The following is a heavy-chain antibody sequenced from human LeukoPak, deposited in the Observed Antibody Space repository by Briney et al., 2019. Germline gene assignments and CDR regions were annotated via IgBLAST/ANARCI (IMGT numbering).Heavy chain of an antibody. CDR3: ASLDYFDSSDYGDY. J-gene: IGHJ4*02. CDR1: GFTFNTYS. V-gene: IGHV3-23*01. CDR2: ISGSGGST. D-gene: IGHD3-22*01. Sequence: GGSLRLSCAASGFTFNTYSMNWARQAPGKGLEWVSAISGSGGSTYYVDSVKGRFTISRDNSKNTLYLQMNSLRAEDTALYYCASLDYFDSSDYGDYWGQGTLVTVSS.